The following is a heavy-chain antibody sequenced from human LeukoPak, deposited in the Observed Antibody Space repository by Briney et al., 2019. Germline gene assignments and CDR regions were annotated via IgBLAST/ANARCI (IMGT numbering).Heavy chain of an antibody. CDR2: IYYSGST. Sequence: SETLSLTCTVSGGSISSGDYYWSWIRQPPGKGLEWIGYIYYSGSTSYNPSLKSRVTISVGTSKNQFSLKLSSVTAADTAVYYCARDAGYTYGPFDYWGQGTLVTVSS. CDR1: GGSISSGDYY. J-gene: IGHJ4*02. V-gene: IGHV4-30-4*01. D-gene: IGHD5-18*01. CDR3: ARDAGYTYGPFDY.